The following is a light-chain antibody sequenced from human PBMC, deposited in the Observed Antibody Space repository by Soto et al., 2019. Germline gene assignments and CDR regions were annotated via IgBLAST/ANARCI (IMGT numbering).Light chain of an antibody. CDR1: QSVSSN. J-gene: IGKJ5*01. CDR2: DAY. Sequence: EIVMTQSPATLSVSPGERATLSCRASQSVSSNLAWYQQKPGQAHRLLIYDAYNRATGIQARFSGSGSGTDFTLTIRSLEPEDFAVYYCQQRSNWLITFGQGTRLEIK. V-gene: IGKV3-11*01. CDR3: QQRSNWLIT.